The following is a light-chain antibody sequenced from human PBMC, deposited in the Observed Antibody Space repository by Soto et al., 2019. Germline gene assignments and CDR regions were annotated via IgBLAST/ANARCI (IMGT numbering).Light chain of an antibody. Sequence: EIVLTQSPATLSLSPAERATLSCRVSQSVSSYLGWYQQQPGQAPRRRIYDASTSVTGIPARFSGSGSGTDFTLTISSLEPEDFAVDYCQQRSNWPLITFGGGTKVDIK. V-gene: IGKV3-11*01. CDR1: QSVSSY. J-gene: IGKJ4*01. CDR3: QQRSNWPLIT. CDR2: DAS.